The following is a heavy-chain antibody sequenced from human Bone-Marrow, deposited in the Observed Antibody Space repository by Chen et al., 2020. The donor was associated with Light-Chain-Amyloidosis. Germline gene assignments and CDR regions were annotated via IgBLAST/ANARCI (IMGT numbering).Heavy chain of an antibody. V-gene: IGHV3-74*01. Sequence: EVQLVESGGGLFQPGGTLRLSCAASGSTFNDYWMHWVRQVPGKGLVWVARIKSDGSATNYADSVKGRFTVSRDNAKNTLYLQMKSLRAEDTAVYYCTRGDCTSTSCFLDFWGQGTLVTVSS. CDR2: IKSDGSAT. J-gene: IGHJ4*02. CDR3: TRGDCTSTSCFLDF. D-gene: IGHD2-2*01. CDR1: GSTFNDYW.